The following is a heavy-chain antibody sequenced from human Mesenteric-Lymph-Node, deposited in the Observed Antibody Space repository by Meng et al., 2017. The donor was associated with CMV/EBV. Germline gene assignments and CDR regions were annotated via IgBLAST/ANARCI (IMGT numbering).Heavy chain of an antibody. V-gene: IGHV3-23*01. J-gene: IGHJ4*02. Sequence: GESLKISCAASGFTFSNFAMSWVRQAPGKGLEWVSAISGSGDNTYYTDSVKGRVTISRDNSKNTVYLQLDNLRADDTAVYYCAAEYQFLNTPYFEYWGQGTLVTVSS. CDR3: AAEYQFLNTPYFEY. CDR2: ISGSGDNT. D-gene: IGHD6-6*01. CDR1: GFTFSNFA.